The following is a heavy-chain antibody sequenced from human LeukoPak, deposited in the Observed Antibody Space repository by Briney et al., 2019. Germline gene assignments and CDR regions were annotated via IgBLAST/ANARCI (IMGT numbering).Heavy chain of an antibody. CDR2: IWYDGSQR. CDR3: VRGADMNYNFENSFYFDS. D-gene: IGHD3-3*01. CDR1: GFTMKNFG. V-gene: IGHV3-33*01. Sequence: GTSLRLSCAVSGFTMKNFGMHWVRQAPGKGLEGVAVIWYDGSQRHYIDSVKGRFAISRENSMNTLSLEMNGLRVEDTAVYYCVRGADMNYNFENSFYFDSWGQGALVIVSS. J-gene: IGHJ4*02.